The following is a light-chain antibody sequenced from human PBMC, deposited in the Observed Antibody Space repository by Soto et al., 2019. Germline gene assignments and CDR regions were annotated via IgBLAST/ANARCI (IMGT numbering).Light chain of an antibody. V-gene: IGKV3D-15*01. CDR2: GAS. CDR3: HQYHNWPRT. Sequence: EIVLTQSPATLSVSPGERATLSCRASQGVFSNLAWYQQKPGQAPRLLIYGASTRASAIPASFSGRGSGTDFTLTISRLQSEDFAVYFCHQYHNWPRTFGQGTKVDVK. CDR1: QGVFSN. J-gene: IGKJ1*01.